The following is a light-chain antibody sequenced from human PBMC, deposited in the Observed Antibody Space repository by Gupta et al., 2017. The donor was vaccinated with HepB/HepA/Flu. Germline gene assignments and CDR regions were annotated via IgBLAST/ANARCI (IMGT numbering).Light chain of an antibody. Sequence: EIVLTQSPGTLSLSPGERATLFCRASQPISSDYLAWYQQKPGQAPRLLISSASIRATGIPDRFTGSGSGTDFTLTISRLEPEDFAVYYCQQYGTSPRITFGQGTRLEIK. V-gene: IGKV3-20*01. CDR1: QPISSDY. CDR2: SAS. CDR3: QQYGTSPRIT. J-gene: IGKJ5*01.